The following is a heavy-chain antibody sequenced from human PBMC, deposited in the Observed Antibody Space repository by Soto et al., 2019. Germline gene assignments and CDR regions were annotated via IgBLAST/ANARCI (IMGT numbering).Heavy chain of an antibody. J-gene: IGHJ6*02. CDR1: GGSFSGYY. CDR3: ARRPRCINTSCSNDYYQFGLDV. CDR2: IDHSGRT. Sequence: XTRSLQSAVNGGSFSGYYWSWIRQPPGKGVELIGEIDHSGRTNLNPSLKSRVSTSVDTSKNHFSLRFSYVTDADTAVHYCARRPRCINTSCSNDYYQFGLDVWGQGTTGPVS. V-gene: IGHV4-34*01. D-gene: IGHD2-2*01.